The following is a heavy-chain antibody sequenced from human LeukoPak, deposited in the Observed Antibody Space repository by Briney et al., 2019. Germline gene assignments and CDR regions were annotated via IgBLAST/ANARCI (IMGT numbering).Heavy chain of an antibody. V-gene: IGHV1-24*01. D-gene: IGHD6-19*01. CDR3: ATDSKTGLYSSGWWSFDY. CDR1: GYTLTELS. Sequence: GASVKVSCKVSGYTLTELSMHWVRQAPGKGLEWMGGFDPEDGETIYAQKFQGRVTMTEDTSTDTAYKELSSLRSEDTAVYYCATDSKTGLYSSGWWSFDYWGQGTLVTVSS. CDR2: FDPEDGET. J-gene: IGHJ4*02.